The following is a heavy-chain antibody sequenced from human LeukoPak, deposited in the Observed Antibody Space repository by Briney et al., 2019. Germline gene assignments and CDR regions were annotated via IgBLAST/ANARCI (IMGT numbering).Heavy chain of an antibody. Sequence: GGSLRLSCAAAGFTFSSDVMIWVRQAPGKGLEWVSGIIGSGVSTDYADSVKGRFTISRDNSKNTLYLQMNSLRAEDTAVYYCAKGRWGDYWGQGTLVTVYS. J-gene: IGHJ4*02. CDR1: GFTFSSDV. CDR3: AKGRWGDY. D-gene: IGHD3-16*01. V-gene: IGHV3-23*01. CDR2: IIGSGVST.